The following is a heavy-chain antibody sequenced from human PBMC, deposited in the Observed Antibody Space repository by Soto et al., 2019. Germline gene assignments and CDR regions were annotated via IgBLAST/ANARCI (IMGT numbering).Heavy chain of an antibody. CDR2: IYYSGST. J-gene: IGHJ4*02. CDR3: ARRYYRNYYFDY. D-gene: IGHD1-26*01. CDR1: GGSISSSSYY. V-gene: IGHV4-39*01. Sequence: QLQLQESGPGLVKPSETLSLTCTVSGGSISSSSYYWGWIRQPPGKGLEWIGSIYYSGSTYYNPSLKSRVTISVDTSKNQFSLKLSSVTAADTAVYYCARRYYRNYYFDYWGQGTLVTVSS.